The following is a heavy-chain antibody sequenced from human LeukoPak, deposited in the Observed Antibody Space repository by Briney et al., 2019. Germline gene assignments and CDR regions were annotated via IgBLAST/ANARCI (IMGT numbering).Heavy chain of an antibody. Sequence: SETLSLTCTVSGGSVSSGSYYWSWIRQPPGKGLEWIGYIYYSGSTNYNPSLKSRVTISVDTSKNQFSLKLSSVTAADTAVYYCARGRGNSSSWYVDYWGRGTLVTVSS. D-gene: IGHD6-13*01. V-gene: IGHV4-61*01. CDR2: IYYSGST. J-gene: IGHJ4*02. CDR3: ARGRGNSSSWYVDY. CDR1: GGSVSSGSYY.